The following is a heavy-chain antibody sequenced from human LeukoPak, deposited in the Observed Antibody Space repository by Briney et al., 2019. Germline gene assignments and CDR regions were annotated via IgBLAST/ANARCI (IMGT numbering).Heavy chain of an antibody. J-gene: IGHJ4*02. CDR3: ARRPAGTRTFDY. V-gene: IGHV5-51*01. CDR1: GYSFTSYW. CDR2: IYGADYTT. Sequence: GESLKISCKGSGYSFTSYWIGWVRQMPGKGLEWMGVIYGADYTTLYSPPFHGQITISADKSISTAYLQWTSLKASDTAMYYCARRPAGTRTFDYWGQGALVTVSS. D-gene: IGHD1-7*01.